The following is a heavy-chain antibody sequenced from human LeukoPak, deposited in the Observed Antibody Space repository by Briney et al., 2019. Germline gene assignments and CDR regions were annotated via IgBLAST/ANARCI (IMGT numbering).Heavy chain of an antibody. CDR1: GFTFSSYS. D-gene: IGHD3-3*01. CDR2: ISSSSSYI. V-gene: IGHV3-21*01. J-gene: IGHJ4*02. CDR3: ARTIGNDFWSGYSFDY. Sequence: GGSLRLSCAASGFTFSSYSMNWVRQAPGKGLEWVSSISSSSSYIYYADSVKGRFTISRDNAKNSLYLQMNSLRAEDTAVYYCARTIGNDFWSGYSFDYWGQGTLVAVSS.